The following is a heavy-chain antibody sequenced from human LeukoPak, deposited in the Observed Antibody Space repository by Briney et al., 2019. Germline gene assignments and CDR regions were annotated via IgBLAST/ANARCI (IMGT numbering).Heavy chain of an antibody. V-gene: IGHV3-21*01. CDR2: ISSSLNYI. D-gene: IGHD6-13*01. CDR3: ARGGYSSTLYGRYQH. J-gene: IGHJ1*01. CDR1: GFTFSSYS. Sequence: GGSLRLSCAAAGFTFSSYSMNWVRQAPGKGLERVSAISSSLNYIYYADSVKGRFTISRDNAKNSLYLQMNSLRAEDTAVYYCARGGYSSTLYGRYQHWGQGTLVTVSP.